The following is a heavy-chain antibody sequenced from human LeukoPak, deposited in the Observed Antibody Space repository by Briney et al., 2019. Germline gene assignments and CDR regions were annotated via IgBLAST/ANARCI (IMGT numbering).Heavy chain of an antibody. Sequence: SETLSLTCAVYGGSFSGYYWSWIRQPPGKGLEWIGYIYYSGSTNYNPSLKSRVTISVDTSKNQFSLKLSSVTAADTAVYYCARSAGATNYFDYWGQGTLVTVSS. J-gene: IGHJ4*02. CDR2: IYYSGST. V-gene: IGHV4-59*01. CDR1: GGSFSGYY. D-gene: IGHD1-26*01. CDR3: ARSAGATNYFDY.